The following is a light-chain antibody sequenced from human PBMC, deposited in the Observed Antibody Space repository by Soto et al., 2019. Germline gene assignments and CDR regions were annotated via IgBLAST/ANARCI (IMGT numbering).Light chain of an antibody. Sequence: QSVLAQPASVSGSPGQSITISCTGTSNDVGHFNYVPWFQQHPGKAPKLLIFDVNNWPSGVSDRFSGSKSGNTASLTISGLQPEDEADYYCTSFTTSDTFVFGYGTKVTVL. J-gene: IGLJ1*01. CDR2: DVN. V-gene: IGLV2-14*03. CDR3: TSFTTSDTFV. CDR1: SNDVGHFNY.